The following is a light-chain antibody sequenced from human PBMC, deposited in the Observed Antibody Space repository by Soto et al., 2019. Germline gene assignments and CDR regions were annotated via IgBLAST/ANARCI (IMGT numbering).Light chain of an antibody. CDR3: QVWDSSSEHPV. CDR1: NIGSKG. CDR2: DDT. V-gene: IGLV3-21*02. J-gene: IGLJ1*01. Sequence: SYELTQPPSVSVAPGQTARISCGGNNIGSKGVHWYQQRPGQAPVVVVYDDTDRPAGIPDRFSGSNSGNTATLTISRVEAGDEADYYCQVWDSSSEHPVFGTGHKITVL.